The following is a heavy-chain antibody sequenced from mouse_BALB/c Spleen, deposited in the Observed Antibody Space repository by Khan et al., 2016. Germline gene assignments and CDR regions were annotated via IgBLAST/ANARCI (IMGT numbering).Heavy chain of an antibody. V-gene: IGHV5-6-4*01. D-gene: IGHD1-1*01. J-gene: IGHJ3*01. CDR2: ISSGGTYT. CDR3: TRDGTVPRLAY. Sequence: EVQLQESGGGLVKPGGSLKLSCAASGFTFSSYAMSWVRQTPEKRLEWVATISSGGTYTYYPDSVKGRFTISRDNAKNTPYLQMSSLRSEDTAMYYCTRDGTVPRLAYCGPGTLVTFSA. CDR1: GFTFSSYA.